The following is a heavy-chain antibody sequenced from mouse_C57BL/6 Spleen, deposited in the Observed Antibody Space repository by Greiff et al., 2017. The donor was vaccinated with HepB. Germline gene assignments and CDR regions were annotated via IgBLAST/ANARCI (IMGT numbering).Heavy chain of an antibody. V-gene: IGHV1-55*01. D-gene: IGHD1-1*01. CDR2: IYPGSGST. Sequence: QVQLQHPGAELVKPGASVKMSCKASGYTFTSYWITWVKQRPGQGLEWIGDIYPGSGSTNYNEKFKSKATLTVDTSSSTAYMQLSSLTSEDSAVYYCARRDYGSSSFAYWGQGTLVTVSA. CDR3: ARRDYGSSSFAY. J-gene: IGHJ3*01. CDR1: GYTFTSYW.